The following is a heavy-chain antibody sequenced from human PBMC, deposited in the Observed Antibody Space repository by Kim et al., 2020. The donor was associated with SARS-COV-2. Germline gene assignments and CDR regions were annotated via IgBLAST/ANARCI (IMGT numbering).Heavy chain of an antibody. Sequence: GGSLRLSCAASGFTFSSYGMHWVRQAPGKGLEWVAVISYDGSNKYYADSVKGRFTISRDNSKNTLYLQMNSLRAEDTAVYYCAREGSWAYDILTGFLSSLYYYGMDVWGQGTTVTVSS. J-gene: IGHJ6*02. V-gene: IGHV3-33*05. CDR1: GFTFSSYG. D-gene: IGHD3-9*01. CDR3: AREGSWAYDILTGFLSSLYYYGMDV. CDR2: ISYDGSNK.